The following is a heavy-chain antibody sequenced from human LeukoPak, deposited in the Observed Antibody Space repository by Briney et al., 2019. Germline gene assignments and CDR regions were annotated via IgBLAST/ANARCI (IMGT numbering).Heavy chain of an antibody. J-gene: IGHJ6*01. D-gene: IGHD3-22*01. CDR1: GFTFSSYA. CDR3: AKARSDLHCYDSSWAEGMDV. CDR2: ISGSGGST. Sequence: PGGSLRLSCAASGFTFSSYAMSWVRQAPGKGLEWVSAISGSGGSTYYADSVKGRFTISRDNSKNTLYLQMNSLRAEDTAVYYCAKARSDLHCYDSSWAEGMDVWGKGTTVTVSS. V-gene: IGHV3-23*01.